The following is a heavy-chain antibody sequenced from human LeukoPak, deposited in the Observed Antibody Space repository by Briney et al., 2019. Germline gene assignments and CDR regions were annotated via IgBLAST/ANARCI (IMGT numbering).Heavy chain of an antibody. CDR1: GYTFSSYG. CDR3: ARRKYGADYNGMDV. D-gene: IGHD4/OR15-4a*01. CDR2: INPQKRDT. Sequence: GASVKVSCKASGYTFSSYGINWVRLAPGRGREWMASINPQKRDTHYAQNFQGRVTVTAGTSTNTAYMELRSLRSDDTAIYYCARRKYGADYNGMDVWGQGTTVTVSS. V-gene: IGHV1-18*01. J-gene: IGHJ6*02.